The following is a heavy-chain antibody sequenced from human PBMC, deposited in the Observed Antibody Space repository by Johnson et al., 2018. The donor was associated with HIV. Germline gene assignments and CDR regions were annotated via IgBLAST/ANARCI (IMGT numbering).Heavy chain of an antibody. V-gene: IGHV3-7*01. CDR2: IKQDGSEK. D-gene: IGHD1-26*01. Sequence: VQLVESGGGLVQPGGSLRLSCAASGFTFSSSWMSWVRQAPGRGPEWVANIKQDGSEKFYVDSVKGRFTISRDNAKNSLYLQMNSLADEDTAVSCCARHFRSVGAPDAFDIWGQGTMVTVSS. CDR3: ARHFRSVGAPDAFDI. CDR1: GFTFSSSW. J-gene: IGHJ3*02.